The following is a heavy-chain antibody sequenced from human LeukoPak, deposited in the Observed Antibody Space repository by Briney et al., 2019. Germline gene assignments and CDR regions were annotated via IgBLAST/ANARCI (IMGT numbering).Heavy chain of an antibody. V-gene: IGHV4-4*07. CDR3: ARETYCGGDCYSLINWFDP. J-gene: IGHJ5*02. CDR2: IYTSGST. CDR1: GGSISSYY. Sequence: SETLSLTCTVSGGSISSYYWSWIRQPAGKGLEWMGRIYTSGSTNYNPSLKSRVTMSVDTSKNQFSLKLSSVTAADTAVYYRARETYCGGDCYSLINWFDPWGQGTLVTVSS. D-gene: IGHD2-21*02.